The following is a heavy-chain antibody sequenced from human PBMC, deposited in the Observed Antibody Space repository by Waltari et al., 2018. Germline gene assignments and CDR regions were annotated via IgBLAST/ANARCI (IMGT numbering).Heavy chain of an antibody. V-gene: IGHV3-21*02. Sequence: EVQLVESGGGQVKPGGSLRLSCVASGFTFSNYSMNRVRVAPGKGLDWVSSIGISTTYKFYADSVKGRFTVSRDNAKNSVYLQMNNLRVEDTAVYYCARGPWAPLDYWGQGVLVTVSS. J-gene: IGHJ4*02. CDR2: IGISTTYK. CDR3: ARGPWAPLDY. CDR1: GFTFSNYS.